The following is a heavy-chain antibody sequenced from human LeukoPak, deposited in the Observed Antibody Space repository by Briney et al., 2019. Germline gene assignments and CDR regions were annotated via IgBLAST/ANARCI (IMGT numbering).Heavy chain of an antibody. V-gene: IGHV3-23*01. Sequence: GGSLRLSCVTSGFNLNNYVMSWVRQAPGKGLECVSAISAGGDGAYYADSVKGRFTISRDNINNTVSLQMNSLRGEDTGVYYCSKDKPRRKIIDRAWTGRIDYWGQGIMVTVSS. CDR2: ISAGGDGA. J-gene: IGHJ4*02. CDR1: GFNLNNYV. CDR3: SKDKPRRKIIDRAWTGRIDY. D-gene: IGHD1-1*01.